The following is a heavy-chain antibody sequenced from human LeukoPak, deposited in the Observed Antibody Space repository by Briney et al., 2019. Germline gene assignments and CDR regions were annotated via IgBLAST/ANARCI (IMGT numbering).Heavy chain of an antibody. J-gene: IGHJ4*02. Sequence: ASVNVSCKASGYTFTVYYMHWVRQAPGQGLEWMGRINPNSGGTNYAQKFQGRVTMTRDTSISTAYMELSRLRSDDTAVYYCARLGATNWNDVNYWGQGTLVTVSS. CDR3: ARLGATNWNDVNY. V-gene: IGHV1-2*06. CDR2: INPNSGGT. CDR1: GYTFTVYY. D-gene: IGHD1-20*01.